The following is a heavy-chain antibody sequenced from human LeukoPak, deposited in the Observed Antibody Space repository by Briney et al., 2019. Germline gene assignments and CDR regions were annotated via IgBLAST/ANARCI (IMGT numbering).Heavy chain of an antibody. J-gene: IGHJ4*02. CDR1: GFTFSSYS. D-gene: IGHD6-13*01. CDR2: LYSGGNT. V-gene: IGHV3-53*01. CDR3: ARGPTGYSSSWYDEDY. Sequence: PGGSLRLSCAASGFTFSSYSMNWVRQAPGKGLEWVSVLYSGGNTYYADSVKGRFTISRDNSKNTLYLQMNSLRVDDTAVYYCARGPTGYSSSWYDEDYWGQGTLVTVSS.